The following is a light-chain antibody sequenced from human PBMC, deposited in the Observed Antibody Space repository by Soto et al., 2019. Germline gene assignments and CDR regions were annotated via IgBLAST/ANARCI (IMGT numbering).Light chain of an antibody. CDR3: QHYGNSPT. Sequence: EIVLTQSPGTLSLSPGARATLSCRASQSVSSDHLAWYQQKPDPAPSLLIYDASSGARGIPDRCSGSGSATYFVLIISRLEPEDFAVYYCQHYGNSPTFGQGTNVEIK. V-gene: IGKV3-20*01. CDR1: QSVSSDH. J-gene: IGKJ2*01. CDR2: DAS.